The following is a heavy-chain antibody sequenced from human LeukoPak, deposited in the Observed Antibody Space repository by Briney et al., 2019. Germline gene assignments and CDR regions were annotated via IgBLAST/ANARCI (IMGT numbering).Heavy chain of an antibody. V-gene: IGHV3-15*01. Sequence: GGSLRLSCAASGFTFSNAWMSWVRQAPGKGLEWVGRIKSKTDGGTTDYAAPVKGRFTISRDDSKNTLYLQMNSLKTEDTAVYYCARAGYDSSGYYSYWGQGTLVTVSS. CDR3: ARAGYDSSGYYSY. J-gene: IGHJ4*02. CDR1: GFTFSNAW. D-gene: IGHD3-22*01. CDR2: IKSKTDGGTT.